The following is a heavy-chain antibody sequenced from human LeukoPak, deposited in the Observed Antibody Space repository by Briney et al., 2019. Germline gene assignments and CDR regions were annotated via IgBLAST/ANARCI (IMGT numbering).Heavy chain of an antibody. CDR1: GFTVSSNH. V-gene: IGHV3-53*01. D-gene: IGHD5-18*01. CDR3: ARGMIQLWH. Sequence: GGSLRLSCAASGFTVSSNHMSWVRQAPGKGLEWVAAIYSGGSTRYADSVKGRFTVSRDNSKNTLYLQMNSLRAEDTAVYYCARGMIQLWHWGQGTLVTVSS. CDR2: IYSGGST. J-gene: IGHJ4*02.